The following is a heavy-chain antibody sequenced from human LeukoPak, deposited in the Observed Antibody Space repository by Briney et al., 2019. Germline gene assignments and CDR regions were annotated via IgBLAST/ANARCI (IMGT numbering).Heavy chain of an antibody. Sequence: GSLNLSCAASGFPFSSYGMHWVRQAPGKGLEWVAVISYDGSNKYYADSVKGRFPISRDNSKNTLYLQMNSLRAEDTAVYYCAKDGVDYYDSSDLRHWGQGTLVTVSS. CDR1: GFPFSSYG. CDR3: AKDGVDYYDSSDLRH. CDR2: ISYDGSNK. D-gene: IGHD3-22*01. J-gene: IGHJ4*02. V-gene: IGHV3-30*18.